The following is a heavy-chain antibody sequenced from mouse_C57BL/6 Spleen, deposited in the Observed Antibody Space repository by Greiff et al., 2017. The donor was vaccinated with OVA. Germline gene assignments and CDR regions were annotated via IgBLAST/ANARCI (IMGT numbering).Heavy chain of an antibody. CDR2: ISNGGGST. D-gene: IGHD1-1*01. V-gene: IGHV5-12*01. CDR1: GFTFSDYY. CDR3: ARHDLYGSSPYYAMDY. Sequence: EVHLVESGGGLVQPGGSLKLSCAASGFTFSDYYMYWVRQTPEKRLEWVAYISNGGGSTYYPDTVKGRFTISRDNAKNTLYLQMSRLKSEDTAMYYCARHDLYGSSPYYAMDYWGQGTSVTVSS. J-gene: IGHJ4*01.